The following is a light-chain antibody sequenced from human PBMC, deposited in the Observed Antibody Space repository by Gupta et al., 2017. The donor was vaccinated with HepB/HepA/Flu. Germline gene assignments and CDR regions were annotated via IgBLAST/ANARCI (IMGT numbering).Light chain of an antibody. J-gene: IGKJ4*01. CDR1: QSVLYISNNNNY. CDR3: KQYYSSPLT. Sequence: DIVMTQSPDSRAVSLDERATTNCNSSQSVLYISNNNNYLDWYQQKPGQPPKVLIYWASNRESGVPDRFSGSGAGTDFTLTISNLQAEDVAVYYCKQYYSSPLTFGGGTKVEIK. CDR2: WAS. V-gene: IGKV4-1*01.